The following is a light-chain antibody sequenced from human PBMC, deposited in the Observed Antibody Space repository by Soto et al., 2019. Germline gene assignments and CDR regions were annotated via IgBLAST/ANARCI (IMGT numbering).Light chain of an antibody. CDR3: SLYPTTASK. CDR1: SSDIGGSNY. J-gene: IGLJ2*01. CDR2: EVS. Sequence: QSVLTQPASVSGSPGQSITISCTGTSSDIGGSNYVSWHQQHPGKAPKVVIYEVSNRPSGVSNRLSGSKSGNTASLAISWLQAEDEADYYCSLYPTTASKFGGGTNVTVL. V-gene: IGLV2-14*01.